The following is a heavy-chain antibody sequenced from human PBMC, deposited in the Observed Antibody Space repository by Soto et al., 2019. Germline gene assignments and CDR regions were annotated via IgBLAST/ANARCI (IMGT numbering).Heavy chain of an antibody. V-gene: IGHV3-33*01. D-gene: IGHD3-10*01. J-gene: IGHJ6*02. CDR3: ARDITMVRGIIMDYHYGVDV. CDR1: GLTISTYA. Sequence: QEQLVESGGGVVQPGRSLRLSCAASGLTISTYAMHWVRQAPGKGLEWVAVVWYDGSNKYYADSVKGRFTISRDNSKRTLYLQMNSLRPEDTAVYYCARDITMVRGIIMDYHYGVDVWGQGTTVTVSS. CDR2: VWYDGSNK.